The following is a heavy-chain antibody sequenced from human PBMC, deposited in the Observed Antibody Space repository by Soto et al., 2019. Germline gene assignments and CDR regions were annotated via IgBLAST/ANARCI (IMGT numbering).Heavy chain of an antibody. J-gene: IGHJ6*02. D-gene: IGHD6-19*01. CDR1: GYSFTSYW. V-gene: IGHV5-51*01. Sequence: PGESLKISCKGSGYSFTSYWIGWVRQMPGKGLEWMGIIYPGDSDTRYSPSFQGQVTISADKSISTAYLQWSSLKASDTAMYYCARPREAGKCYYGVDVWGQGTTVTVSS. CDR3: ARPREAGKCYYGVDV. CDR2: IYPGDSDT.